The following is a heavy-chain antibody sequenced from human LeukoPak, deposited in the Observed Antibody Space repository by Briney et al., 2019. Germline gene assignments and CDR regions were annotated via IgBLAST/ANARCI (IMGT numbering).Heavy chain of an antibody. D-gene: IGHD3-9*01. Sequence: PGGSLRLSCAASEFTFSSYWMNWVRQAPGKGLEWVANIKPDGSEKNYVDSVKGRFTISRDNAKNSLYLQMINLRAEDTAVYYCAKGPDKSYYFYYMDVWGKGTTVTVSS. CDR1: EFTFSSYW. CDR3: AKGPDKSYYFYYMDV. CDR2: IKPDGSEK. J-gene: IGHJ6*03. V-gene: IGHV3-7*01.